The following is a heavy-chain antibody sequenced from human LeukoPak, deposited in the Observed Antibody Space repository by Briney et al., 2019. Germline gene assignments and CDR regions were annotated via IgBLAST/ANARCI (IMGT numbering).Heavy chain of an antibody. CDR3: ARDRVGGYSYGYLDY. D-gene: IGHD5-18*01. V-gene: IGHV3-66*01. CDR2: IYSGGST. CDR1: GFTVSSNY. J-gene: IGHJ4*02. Sequence: GGSLRLSCAASGFTVSSNYMSWVRQAPGKGLEWVSVIYSGGSTYYADSVKGRFTISRDNSKNTLYLQMNSLRAEDTAVYYCARDRVGGYSYGYLDYWGQGTLVTVSS.